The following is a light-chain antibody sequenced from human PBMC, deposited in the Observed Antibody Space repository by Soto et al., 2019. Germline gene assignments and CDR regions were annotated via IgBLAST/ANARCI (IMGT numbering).Light chain of an antibody. V-gene: IGKV3-20*01. J-gene: IGKJ1*01. CDR2: DAS. Sequence: EIVLTQSPGTLSLSPGERATLSCRSSQSVSSSSLAWYQQKPGQAPRLLIHDASSRATGISDRFTGSGSGTDFTLTITTLEPEDFAVYDCQQYGSSPRTFGLGTKVDIK. CDR1: QSVSSSS. CDR3: QQYGSSPRT.